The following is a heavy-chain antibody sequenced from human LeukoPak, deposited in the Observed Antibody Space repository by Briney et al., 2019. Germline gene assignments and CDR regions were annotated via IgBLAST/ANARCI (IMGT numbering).Heavy chain of an antibody. Sequence: ASVKVSCKASGYTSTGYYMHRVRQAPGQGLESMGWINPNSGGTNYAQTFQGRVTMTRDTSISTAYMELSRLRSDDTAVYYCARELDCSSTSCYRAFDIWGQGTMVTVSS. CDR2: INPNSGGT. CDR3: ARELDCSSTSCYRAFDI. D-gene: IGHD2-2*02. CDR1: GYTSTGYY. J-gene: IGHJ3*02. V-gene: IGHV1-2*02.